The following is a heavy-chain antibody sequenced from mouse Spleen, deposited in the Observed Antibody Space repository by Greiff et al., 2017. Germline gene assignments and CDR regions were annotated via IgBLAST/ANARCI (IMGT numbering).Heavy chain of an antibody. CDR1: GFTFSSYG. Sequence: EVKLMESGGDLVKPGGSLKLSCAASGFTFSSYGMSWVRQTPDKRLEWVATISSGGSYTYYPDSVKGRFTISRDNAKNTLYLQMSSLKSEDTAMYYCARHGSSGYCDYWGQGTTLTVSS. J-gene: IGHJ2*01. CDR3: ARHGSSGYCDY. V-gene: IGHV5-6*01. D-gene: IGHD3-1*01. CDR2: ISSGGSYT.